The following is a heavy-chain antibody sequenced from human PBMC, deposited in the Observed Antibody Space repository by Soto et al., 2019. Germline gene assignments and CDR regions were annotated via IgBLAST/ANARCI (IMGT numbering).Heavy chain of an antibody. CDR2: IYHTGST. CDR1: GGSISTVGHY. J-gene: IGHJ4*02. Sequence: PSETLFLTCSVSGGSISTVGHYWTWIRQPPGKGLEWIGSIYHTGSTYYSKSLRSRLTMSVDTSKSQFSLRLSSVTAEDTAVYYCARATGTLRSRNCDYWGQGSLVTVSS. V-gene: IGHV4-31*03. D-gene: IGHD1-1*01. CDR3: ARATGTLRSRNCDY.